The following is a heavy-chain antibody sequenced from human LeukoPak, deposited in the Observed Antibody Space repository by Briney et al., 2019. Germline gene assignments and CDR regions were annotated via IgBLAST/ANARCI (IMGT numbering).Heavy chain of an antibody. CDR2: IFHSGST. Sequence: SETLSLTCTVSGASISAYYWSWIRQPPGKGLEWIGYIFHSGSTNYNPSLKSRVTISVDTSKNQFSLKLTSVTAADTAVYCCAGSPYQGLLHFDYWGQGTLVTVSS. J-gene: IGHJ4*02. D-gene: IGHD2-15*01. CDR1: GASISAYY. V-gene: IGHV4-59*01. CDR3: AGSPYQGLLHFDY.